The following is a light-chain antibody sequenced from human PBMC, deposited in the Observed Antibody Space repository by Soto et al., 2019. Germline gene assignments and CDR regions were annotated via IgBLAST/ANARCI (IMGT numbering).Light chain of an antibody. V-gene: IGKV3D-20*01. CDR2: DAY. J-gene: IGKJ4*01. CDR1: QSVRSSY. Sequence: EIVLTQSPATLSLSPGERATLSCGASQSVRSSYLAWYQQKPGLAPRLLIYDAYNRAAGIPDRFSGSGSGTDFTLTITRVEPEDFAVYYCQQYARTPLTFGGGTKVEIK. CDR3: QQYARTPLT.